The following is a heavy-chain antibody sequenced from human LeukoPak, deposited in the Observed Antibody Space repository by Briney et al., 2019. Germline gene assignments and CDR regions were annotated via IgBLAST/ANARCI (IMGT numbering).Heavy chain of an antibody. Sequence: GGSLRLSCATSGLTFRSHSMNWVRQAQGKGLEWVSSITGSSSYMYYADSVKGRFTISRDNAENTLHLHMNSLRAEDTAVYYCARVRPRDLWGQGSLVTVSS. V-gene: IGHV3-21*06. D-gene: IGHD6-25*01. J-gene: IGHJ5*02. CDR2: ITGSSSYM. CDR1: GLTFRSHS. CDR3: ARVRPRDL.